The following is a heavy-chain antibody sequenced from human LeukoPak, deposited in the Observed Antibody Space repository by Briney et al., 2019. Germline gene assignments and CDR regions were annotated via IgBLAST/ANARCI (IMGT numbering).Heavy chain of an antibody. J-gene: IGHJ6*03. D-gene: IGHD1-26*01. Sequence: KTSETLSLTCTVSGGSISNYYWNWIRQPPGKGLEWIGYIYYSGSTNYNPSPKSRVTISVDPSKNQLSLKLSSVTAADTAVYFCAREGFSAGYYYMDVWGKGTTVTVSS. CDR1: GGSISNYY. CDR2: IYYSGST. V-gene: IGHV4-59*01. CDR3: AREGFSAGYYYMDV.